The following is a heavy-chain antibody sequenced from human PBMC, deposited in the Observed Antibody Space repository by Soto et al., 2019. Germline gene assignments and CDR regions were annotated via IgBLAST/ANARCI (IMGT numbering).Heavy chain of an antibody. V-gene: IGHV1-18*01. CDR2: IVGDSGAT. CDR1: GNTVGTFG. D-gene: IGHD3-10*01. Sequence: QVQLMQSGTEVAKPGASVKVSCKTSGNTVGTFGLSWVRLAPGQGLEWMGWIVGDSGATVYSQKFQGRVTMYSDRSTNTAYMELRSLTSDDSALYYCAIVAGYGSRSRRFDTWGQGTLLSVSS. J-gene: IGHJ4*02. CDR3: AIVAGYGSRSRRFDT.